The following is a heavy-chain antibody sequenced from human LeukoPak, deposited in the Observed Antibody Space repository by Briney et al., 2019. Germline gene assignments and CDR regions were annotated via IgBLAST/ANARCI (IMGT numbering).Heavy chain of an antibody. CDR1: GFTFSSYA. Sequence: PGGSLRLSCAASGFTFSSYAMSWVRQAPGKGLEWVSAISGSGGSTYYADSVKGRFTISRDNSKNTLYLQMNSLRAEDTAVYYCASSTYYYGSGSYYNPNWFDPWAREPWSPSPQ. J-gene: IGHJ5*02. V-gene: IGHV3-23*01. CDR3: ASSTYYYGSGSYYNPNWFDP. CDR2: ISGSGGST. D-gene: IGHD3-10*01.